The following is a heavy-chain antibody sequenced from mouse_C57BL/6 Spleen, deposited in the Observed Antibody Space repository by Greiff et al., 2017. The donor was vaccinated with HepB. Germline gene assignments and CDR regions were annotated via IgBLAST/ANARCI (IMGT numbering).Heavy chain of an antibody. CDR1: GYTFTDYY. D-gene: IGHD1-2*01. J-gene: IGHJ2*01. CDR3: ARHYYGSYYFDY. Sequence: EVQLQQSGPVLVKPGASVKMSCKASGYTFTDYYMNWVKQSHGKSLEWIGVINPYNGGTSYNQKFKGKATLTVDKSSSTAYMELNSLTSEDSAVYYCARHYYGSYYFDYWGQGTTLTVSS. V-gene: IGHV1-19*01. CDR2: INPYNGGT.